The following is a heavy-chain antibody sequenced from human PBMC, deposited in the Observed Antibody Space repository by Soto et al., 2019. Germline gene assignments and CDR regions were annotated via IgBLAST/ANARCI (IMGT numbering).Heavy chain of an antibody. CDR3: TTAISSGYYRFDY. CDR2: INAGNGNT. J-gene: IGHJ4*02. CDR1: GYTFTIYA. D-gene: IGHD3-22*01. V-gene: IGHV1-3*01. Sequence: ASVKVSCKASGYTFTIYAIHWVRQAPGQGLEWMGWINAGNGNTKSSQKFQGRLTITSDTSANTAYMELSSLKTEDTAVYYCTTAISSGYYRFDYWGQGTLVTVSS.